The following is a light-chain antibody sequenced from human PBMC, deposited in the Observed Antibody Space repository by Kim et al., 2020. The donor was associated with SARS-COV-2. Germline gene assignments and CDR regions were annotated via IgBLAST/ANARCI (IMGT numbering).Light chain of an antibody. V-gene: IGLV2-14*03. Sequence: QSALTQPASVSGSPGQSITISCTGTSSDVGGYKYVSWYQQHPGKAPKLMIYDVSNRPSGVSNRFSGSKSGNTASLTISGLQAEDEADYYCSSYTSRTTPLVFGTGTMVTVL. CDR1: SSDVGGYKY. CDR3: SSYTSRTTPLV. CDR2: DVS. J-gene: IGLJ1*01.